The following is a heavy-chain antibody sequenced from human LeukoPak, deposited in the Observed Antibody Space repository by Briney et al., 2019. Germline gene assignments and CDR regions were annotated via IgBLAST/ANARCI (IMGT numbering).Heavy chain of an antibody. CDR1: GGSFSGCY. CDR3: ARGVGSIAADYFDY. Sequence: SETLSLTCAVYGGSFSGCYWNWIRQPPGKGLEWIGEINHSGTTSYNPSLKSRVTISVDTSKNHFSLKLSSVTAADTAVYYCARGVGSIAADYFDYWGQGTLVTVSS. D-gene: IGHD6-13*01. J-gene: IGHJ4*02. CDR2: INHSGTT. V-gene: IGHV4-34*01.